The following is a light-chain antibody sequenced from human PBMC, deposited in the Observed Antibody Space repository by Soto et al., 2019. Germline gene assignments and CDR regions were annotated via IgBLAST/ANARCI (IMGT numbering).Light chain of an antibody. J-gene: IGKJ3*01. V-gene: IGKV4-1*01. CDR3: QQYYSTPPLFT. CDR1: QSVLYSSNNKNY. CDR2: WAS. Sequence: DIVMTQSPDSLAVSLGERATINCKSSQSVLYSSNNKNYLAWYQQKPGQPPKLLIYWASTRESGVPDRFSGSGSGTDCTLTTSSLQAEDVAVYYCQQYYSTPPLFTFGPGTKVDIK.